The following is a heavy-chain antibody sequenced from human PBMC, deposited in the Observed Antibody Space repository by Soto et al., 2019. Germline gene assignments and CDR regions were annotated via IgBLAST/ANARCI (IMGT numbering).Heavy chain of an antibody. D-gene: IGHD3-10*01. CDR3: ARERRITMVRGVRAGAFDI. J-gene: IGHJ3*02. V-gene: IGHV1-69*01. CDR2: IIPIFGTA. CDR1: GGTFSSYA. Sequence: QVQLVQSGAEVKKPGSSVKVSCKASGGTFSSYAISWVRQAPGQGLEWMGGIIPIFGTANYAQTFQGRVTITADESTCTAYMELSSLRSEDTAVYYCARERRITMVRGVRAGAFDIWGQGTMVTVSS.